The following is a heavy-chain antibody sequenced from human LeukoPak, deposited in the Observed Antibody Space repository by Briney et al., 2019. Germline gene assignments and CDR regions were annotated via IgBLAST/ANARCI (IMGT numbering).Heavy chain of an antibody. V-gene: IGHV4-34*01. CDR1: GGSFSGYY. D-gene: IGHD6-13*01. CDR2: INHSGST. CDR3: ARRRTGYGSSWPFDY. J-gene: IGHJ4*02. Sequence: PSETLSLTCAVYGGSFSGYYWSWIRQPPGKGLEWIGEINHSGSTNYNPSLKSRVTISVDTSKNQFSLKLSSVTAADTAVYYCARRRTGYGSSWPFDYWGQGTLVTVSS.